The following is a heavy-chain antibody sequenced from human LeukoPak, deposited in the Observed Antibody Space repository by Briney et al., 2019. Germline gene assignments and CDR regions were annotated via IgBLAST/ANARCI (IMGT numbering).Heavy chain of an antibody. D-gene: IGHD6-13*01. V-gene: IGHV3-33*08. J-gene: IGHJ6*02. CDR1: GFTFSSYG. CDR3: AREGIAAKDYYGMDV. CDR2: IWYDGSNK. Sequence: GGSLRLSCAASGFTFSSYGMHWVRQAPGKGLEWVAVIWYDGSNKYYADSVKGRFTTSRDNSKDTLYLQMNSLRAEDTAVYYCAREGIAAKDYYGMDVWGQGTTVTVSS.